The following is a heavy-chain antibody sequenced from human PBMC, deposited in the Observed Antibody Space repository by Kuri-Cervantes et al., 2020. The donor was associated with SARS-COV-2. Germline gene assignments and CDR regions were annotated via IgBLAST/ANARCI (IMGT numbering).Heavy chain of an antibody. D-gene: IGHD4-17*01. Sequence: SETLSLTCTVSGGSISSSSYYWGWIRQPPGKGLEWIGSIYYSGSTYYNPSLKSRVTISVDTSKNQFSLRLNSVTAADTAVYYCARGINDYADYGLDYWGQGTLVTVSS. CDR2: IYYSGST. CDR3: ARGINDYADYGLDY. V-gene: IGHV4-39*07. J-gene: IGHJ4*02. CDR1: GGSISSSSYY.